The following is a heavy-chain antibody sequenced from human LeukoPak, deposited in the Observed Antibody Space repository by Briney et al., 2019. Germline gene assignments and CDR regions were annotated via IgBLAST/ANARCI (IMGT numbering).Heavy chain of an antibody. CDR1: GFTFSSYA. V-gene: IGHV3-23*01. J-gene: IGHJ4*02. CDR2: ISGSGGST. CDR3: AKDHYDYGDYVFLAGYDY. D-gene: IGHD4-17*01. Sequence: GGSLRLSCAASGFTFSSYAMSWVRQAPGEGLEWVSAISGSGGSTYYADSVKGRFTISRDNSKNTLYLQMNSLRAEDTAVYYCAKDHYDYGDYVFLAGYDYWGQGTLVTVSS.